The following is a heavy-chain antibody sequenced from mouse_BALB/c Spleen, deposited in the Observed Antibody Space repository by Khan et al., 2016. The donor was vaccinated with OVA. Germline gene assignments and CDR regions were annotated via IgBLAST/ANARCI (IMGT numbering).Heavy chain of an antibody. J-gene: IGHJ3*01. CDR2: INPYNDGA. V-gene: IGHV1S136*01. D-gene: IGHD1-1*01. Sequence: EVQLQESGPELVKPGASVKISCQASGYSVTNYIIHWVKQNPGQGLEWIGYINPYNDGAKYNEKFKGKATLTSDKSSSTAYMELSGLTSEDSAVYYCARDYERSFWFAYWGQGTLVTVSA. CDR1: GYSVTNYI. CDR3: ARDYERSFWFAY.